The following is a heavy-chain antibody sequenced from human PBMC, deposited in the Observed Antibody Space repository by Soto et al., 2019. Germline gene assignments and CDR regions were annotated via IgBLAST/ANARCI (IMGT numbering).Heavy chain of an antibody. CDR1: GYTFTSYG. CDR3: ARGVRSSTYFDGFDY. Sequence: AASVKVSCKASGYTFTSYGISWVRQAPGQGLEWMGWISAYNGNTNYAQKLQGRVTMTTDTSTSTAYMELRSLRSDDTAVYYCARGVRSSTYFDGFDYWGQGTLVTVSS. V-gene: IGHV1-18*04. D-gene: IGHD3-9*01. J-gene: IGHJ4*02. CDR2: ISAYNGNT.